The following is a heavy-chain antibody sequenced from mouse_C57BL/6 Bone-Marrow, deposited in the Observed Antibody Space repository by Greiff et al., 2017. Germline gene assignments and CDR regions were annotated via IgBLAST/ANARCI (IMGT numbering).Heavy chain of an antibody. Sequence: QVQLQQSGAELVRPGASVKLSCKASGYTFTDYSINWVKQRPGQGLEWIARIYPGSGNTYYNEKFKGKATLTAEKSSSTAYMQHSSLTSEDSAVYFGAREYYGYADAYWGQGTLVTVSA. CDR1: GYTFTDYS. V-gene: IGHV1-76*01. CDR3: AREYYGYADAY. D-gene: IGHD2-2*01. J-gene: IGHJ3*01. CDR2: IYPGSGNT.